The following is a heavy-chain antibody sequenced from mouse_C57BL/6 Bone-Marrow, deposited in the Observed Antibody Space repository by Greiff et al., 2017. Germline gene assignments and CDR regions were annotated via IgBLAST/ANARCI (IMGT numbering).Heavy chain of an antibody. CDR3: ASVTGCYAMDY. J-gene: IGHJ4*01. CDR1: GYTFTSYD. D-gene: IGHD4-1*01. V-gene: IGHV1-85*01. Sequence: QVQLQQSGPELVKPGASVKLSCTASGYTFTSYDINWVKQRPGQGLEWIGWIYPSDGSTKYNEKFKGKATLTVDTSSSTAYMELHSLTSEDSAVYSCASVTGCYAMDYWGQGTSVTVSS. CDR2: IYPSDGST.